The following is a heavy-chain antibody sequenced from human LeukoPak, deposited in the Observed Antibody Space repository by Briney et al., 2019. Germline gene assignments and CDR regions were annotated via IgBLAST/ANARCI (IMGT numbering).Heavy chain of an antibody. CDR3: AKDNVGSSGWSYFDY. V-gene: IGHV3-30*18. CDR2: ISYDGSNK. Sequence: GGSLRLSCAASGFTFSSYGMHWVRQAPGKGLEWVAVISYDGSNKYYADSVKGRFTISRDNSKNTLYLQMNSLRAEDTAVYYCAKDNVGSSGWSYFDYWGQGTLVTVSS. CDR1: GFTFSSYG. D-gene: IGHD6-19*01. J-gene: IGHJ4*02.